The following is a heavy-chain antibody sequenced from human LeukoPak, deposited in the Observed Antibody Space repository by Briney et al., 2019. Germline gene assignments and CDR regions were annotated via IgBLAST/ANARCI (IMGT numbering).Heavy chain of an antibody. J-gene: IGHJ6*04. V-gene: IGHV3-7*04. CDR1: GFTFSNYW. CDR3: AKDTGSSYHYYGMDV. CDR2: IKQDGSEI. Sequence: PGGSLRLSCAASGFTFSNYWMGWVRQAPGKGLEWVANIKQDGSEIYYVDSVKGRFTISRDTAKDSLYLQMTSLRPEDTAVYYCAKDTGSSYHYYGMDVWGSGTTVTVSS. D-gene: IGHD6-13*01.